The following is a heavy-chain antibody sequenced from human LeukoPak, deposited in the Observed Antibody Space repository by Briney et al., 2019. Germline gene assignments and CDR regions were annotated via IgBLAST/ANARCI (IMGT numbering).Heavy chain of an antibody. J-gene: IGHJ6*04. CDR3: ARRLTMVSDV. D-gene: IGHD3-10*01. CDR2: IYYSGST. CDR1: GGSISSYY. V-gene: IGHV4-59*08. Sequence: AETLPLTCTVSGGSISSYYWSWIRQPPGKGLEWIGYIYYSGSTNYNPSLKSRVTISVDTSKNQFSLKLSSVTAADTAVYYCARRLTMVSDVWGNGTTGTVSS.